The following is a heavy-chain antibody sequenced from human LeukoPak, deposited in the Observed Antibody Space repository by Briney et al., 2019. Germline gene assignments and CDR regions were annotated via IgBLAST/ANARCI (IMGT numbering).Heavy chain of an antibody. Sequence: GGSLRLSCAASGFAFSSYSMNWVRQAPGKGLEWVSYISSSTIYYADSVKGRFTTSRDTAKNSVYLQMNSLRAEDTAVYYCASRSFGDRWDQGTLVTVSS. J-gene: IGHJ5*02. CDR3: ASRSFGDR. CDR2: ISSSTI. D-gene: IGHD1-26*01. V-gene: IGHV3-48*01. CDR1: GFAFSSYS.